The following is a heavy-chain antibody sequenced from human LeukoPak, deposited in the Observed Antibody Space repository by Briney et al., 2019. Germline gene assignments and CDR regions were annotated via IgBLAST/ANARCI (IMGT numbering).Heavy chain of an antibody. D-gene: IGHD3-10*01. J-gene: IGHJ4*02. CDR1: GGSFSGYY. Sequence: PSETPSLTCAVYGGSFSGYYWSWIRQPPGKGLEWIGEINHSGSTNYNPSLKSRVTISVDTSKNQFSLKLSSVTAADTAVYYCARGHGSGSYYYGAYYFDYWGQGTLVTVSS. CDR2: INHSGST. CDR3: ARGHGSGSYYYGAYYFDY. V-gene: IGHV4-34*01.